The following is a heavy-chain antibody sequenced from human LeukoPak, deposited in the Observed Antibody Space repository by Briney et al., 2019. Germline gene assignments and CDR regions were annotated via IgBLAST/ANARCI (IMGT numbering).Heavy chain of an antibody. CDR3: AGDAPYGDCCFDY. D-gene: IGHD4-17*01. Sequence: GGSLRLSCAASGFTFSSYEMNWVRQAPGKGLEWVSYISSSGSTIYYADSVKGRFTISRDNAKNSLYLQMNSLRAEDTAVYYCAGDAPYGDCCFDYWGQGTLVTVSS. CDR1: GFTFSSYE. J-gene: IGHJ4*02. V-gene: IGHV3-48*03. CDR2: ISSSGSTI.